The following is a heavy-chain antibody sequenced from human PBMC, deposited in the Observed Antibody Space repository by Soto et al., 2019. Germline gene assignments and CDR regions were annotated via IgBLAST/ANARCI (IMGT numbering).Heavy chain of an antibody. CDR3: ARDNKLLLPKYGMDV. Sequence: QVQLVESGGGVVQPGRSLRLSCAASGFTFSSYGMHWVRQAPGKGLEWVAVIWYDGSNKYYADSVKGRFTISRDNSKNTLYLQMNSLRAEDTAVYYCARDNKLLLPKYGMDVWGQGTTVTVSS. CDR1: GFTFSSYG. CDR2: IWYDGSNK. J-gene: IGHJ6*02. D-gene: IGHD2-15*01. V-gene: IGHV3-33*01.